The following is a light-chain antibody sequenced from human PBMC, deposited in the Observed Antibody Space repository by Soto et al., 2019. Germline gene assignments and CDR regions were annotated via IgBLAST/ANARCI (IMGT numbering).Light chain of an antibody. CDR1: QSVRSNY. CDR3: QQYGSSPLT. Sequence: EIVLTQSPGTLSLSPGERATLSCRASQSVRSNYLAWYQQKPGQAPRLLIYNSSTRATGIPDRFSGSGSGTDFTLTISRLEPEDFAVYYCQQYGSSPLTFGGGTKV. J-gene: IGKJ4*01. CDR2: NSS. V-gene: IGKV3-20*01.